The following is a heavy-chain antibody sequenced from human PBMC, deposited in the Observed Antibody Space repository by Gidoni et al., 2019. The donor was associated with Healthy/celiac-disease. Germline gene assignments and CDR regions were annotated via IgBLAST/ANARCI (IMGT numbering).Heavy chain of an antibody. CDR2: IYYIGST. CDR1: GRSISRRIYY. D-gene: IGHD6-19*01. J-gene: IGHJ4*02. Sequence: QLQLQESGPGLVTPSETLSLTCTVSGRSISRRIYYWGWIRQPPGKGLEWIGSIYYIGSTYYNPSLKRRVTISVDTSKNQFSLKLSSVTAADTAVYYCARPISYSSGWHTFDYWGQGTLVTVSS. CDR3: ARPISYSSGWHTFDY. V-gene: IGHV4-39*01.